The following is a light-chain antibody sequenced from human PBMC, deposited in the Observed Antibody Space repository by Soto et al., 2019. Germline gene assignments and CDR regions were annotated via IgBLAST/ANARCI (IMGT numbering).Light chain of an antibody. V-gene: IGKV1-6*01. CDR2: AAS. Sequence: AIQMTQSPSSLSASVGDRVTITCRASQGIRNDLGWYQQKPGKAPNRLLYAASSLQSGVPSRFSGSGSGTDFTLTISSLQPEDFAAYYCLQDYNYPRTFGQGTKLEIK. J-gene: IGKJ2*01. CDR1: QGIRND. CDR3: LQDYNYPRT.